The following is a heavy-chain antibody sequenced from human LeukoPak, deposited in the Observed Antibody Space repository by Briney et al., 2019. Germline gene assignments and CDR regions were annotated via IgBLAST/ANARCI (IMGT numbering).Heavy chain of an antibody. V-gene: IGHV5-51*01. J-gene: IGHJ4*02. CDR2: IYPGDSDT. CDR3: ARQGIAVAAFY. D-gene: IGHD6-19*01. CDR1: GYSFTSYW. Sequence: GEPLKISCQGSGYSFTSYWIGWVRQIPGKGLEWIGIIYPGDSDTRYSPSFQGQVTISADKSISTAYLQWSSLKASDTAMYYCARQGIAVAAFYWGQGTRVTVSA.